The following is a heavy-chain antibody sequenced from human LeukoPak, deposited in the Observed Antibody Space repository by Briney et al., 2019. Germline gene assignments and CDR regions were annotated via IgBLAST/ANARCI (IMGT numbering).Heavy chain of an antibody. Sequence: SETLSLTCTVSGGSISSSTYYWGWIRQPPGKGLEWIGSIYYSGSTSYNPSLKSRVTISVDTSKNQFSLKLDSVTAADTAVYYCARNASDSGTSYFDYWGQGTLVIVSS. V-gene: IGHV4-39*01. D-gene: IGHD1-26*01. CDR2: IYYSGST. J-gene: IGHJ4*02. CDR1: GGSISSSTYY. CDR3: ARNASDSGTSYFDY.